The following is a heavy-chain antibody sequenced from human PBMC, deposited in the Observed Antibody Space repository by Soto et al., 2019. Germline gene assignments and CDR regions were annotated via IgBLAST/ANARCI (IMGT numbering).Heavy chain of an antibody. CDR1: GYTFTGYY. J-gene: IGHJ6*02. CDR2: INPNSGGT. Sequence: GASVKVSCKASGYTFTGYYMHWVRQAPGQGLEWMGWINPNSGGTNYAQKFQGWVTMTRDTSISTAYMELSRLRSDDTAVYYCARDRGYYYDSSGYSDRVYYYYGMDVWGQGTTVTVSS. V-gene: IGHV1-2*04. CDR3: ARDRGYYYDSSGYSDRVYYYYGMDV. D-gene: IGHD3-22*01.